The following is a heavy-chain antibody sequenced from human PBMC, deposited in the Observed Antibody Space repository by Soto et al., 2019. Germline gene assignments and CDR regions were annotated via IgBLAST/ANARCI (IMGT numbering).Heavy chain of an antibody. CDR1: GFTFSNAW. CDR3: TTEGVDRVATILIRDDY. J-gene: IGHJ4*02. CDR2: IKSKTDGGTT. V-gene: IGHV3-15*01. D-gene: IGHD5-12*01. Sequence: EVQLVESGGGLVKPGGSLRLSCAASGFTFSNAWMSWVRQAPGKGLEWVGRIKSKTDGGTTDYAAPVNGRFTISRDDSKNTLYLQMNSLKTEDTAVYYCTTEGVDRVATILIRDDYWGQGTLVTVSS.